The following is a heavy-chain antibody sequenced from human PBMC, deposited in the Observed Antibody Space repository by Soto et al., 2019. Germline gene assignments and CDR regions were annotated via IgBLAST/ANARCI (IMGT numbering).Heavy chain of an antibody. CDR2: IYYSGST. V-gene: IGHV4-31*03. Sequence: QVQLQESGPGLVKPSQTLSLTCTVSGGSISSGGYYWSWIRQHPGKGLEWIGYIYYSGSTYYNPSLEMRVTISVDTSKNQFSLKLSSVTAADTAVYYCARVRITIVRGAITYYFDYWGQGTLVTVSS. D-gene: IGHD3-10*01. CDR3: ARVRITIVRGAITYYFDY. J-gene: IGHJ4*02. CDR1: GGSISSGGYY.